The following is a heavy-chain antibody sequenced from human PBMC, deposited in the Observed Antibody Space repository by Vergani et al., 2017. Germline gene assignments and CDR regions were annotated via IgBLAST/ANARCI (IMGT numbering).Heavy chain of an antibody. CDR1: GFTFSDYY. Sequence: QVQLVESGGGLVKPGGSLSLSCAASGFTFSDYYMSWIRQAPGKGLEWVSYISSSSSYTNYADSVKCRFTISRDNAKNSLYLQMNSLRAEDTAVYYCARALTYGDTSRGIWFDPWGQGTLVTVSS. J-gene: IGHJ5*02. CDR3: ARALTYGDTSRGIWFDP. CDR2: ISSSSSYT. D-gene: IGHD4-17*01. V-gene: IGHV3-11*05.